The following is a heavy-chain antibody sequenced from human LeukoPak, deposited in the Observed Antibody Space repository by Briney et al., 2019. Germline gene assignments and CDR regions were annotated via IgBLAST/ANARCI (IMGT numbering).Heavy chain of an antibody. J-gene: IGHJ3*02. CDR2: ISGSGGST. CDR3: AKDLAVTMIVVVDDAFDI. CDR1: GFIFSSYA. V-gene: IGHV3-23*01. D-gene: IGHD3-22*01. Sequence: PGGSLRLSCAASGFIFSSYAMSWVRQAPGKGLEWVSAISGSGGSTYYADSVKGRFTISRDNSKNTLYLQMNSLRAEDTAVYYCAKDLAVTMIVVVDDAFDIWGQGTMVTVSS.